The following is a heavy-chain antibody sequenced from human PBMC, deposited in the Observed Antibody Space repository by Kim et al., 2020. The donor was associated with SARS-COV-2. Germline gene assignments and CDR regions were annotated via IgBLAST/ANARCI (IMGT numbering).Heavy chain of an antibody. V-gene: IGHV4-30-2*01. CDR2: IYYSGST. D-gene: IGHD3-10*01. J-gene: IGHJ6*02. Sequence: SETLSLTCAVSGGSISSGGYSWSWIRQPPGKGLEWIGYIYYSGSTYYNPSLKSRVTISVDRSKNQFSLKLSSVTAAETAVYYCARGYGSGSPYGMDVWGQGTTVTVSS. CDR3: ARGYGSGSPYGMDV. CDR1: GGSISSGGYS.